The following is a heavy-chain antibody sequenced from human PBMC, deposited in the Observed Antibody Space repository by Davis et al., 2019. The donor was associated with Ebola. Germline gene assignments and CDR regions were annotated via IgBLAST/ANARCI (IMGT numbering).Heavy chain of an antibody. CDR1: GYTFTSYG. CDR3: ARGGSYYYDSSGYYSAYYFDY. D-gene: IGHD3-22*01. Sequence: AASAKVSCKASGYTFTSYGISWVRQAPGQGLEWMGWISAYNGNTNYAQKLQGRVTMTTDTSTSTAYMELRSQRSDDTAVYYCARGGSYYYDSSGYYSAYYFDYWGQGTLVTVSS. J-gene: IGHJ4*02. V-gene: IGHV1-18*01. CDR2: ISAYNGNT.